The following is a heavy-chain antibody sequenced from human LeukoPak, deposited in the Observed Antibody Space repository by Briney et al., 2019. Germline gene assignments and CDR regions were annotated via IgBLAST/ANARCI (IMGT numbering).Heavy chain of an antibody. Sequence: GGSLRLSYAASGFTVSSNYMSWVRQAPGKGLEWVSVIYSGGSTYYADSVKGRFTISRDNSKNTLYLQMNSLRAEDTAVYYCARNLIPEQLVLNFWGQGTLVTVSS. J-gene: IGHJ4*02. V-gene: IGHV3-66*01. CDR1: GFTVSSNY. CDR2: IYSGGST. CDR3: ARNLIPEQLVLNF. D-gene: IGHD6-13*01.